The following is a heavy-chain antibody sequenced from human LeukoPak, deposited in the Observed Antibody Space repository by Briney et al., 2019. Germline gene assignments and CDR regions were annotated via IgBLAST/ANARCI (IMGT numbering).Heavy chain of an antibody. Sequence: GGSLRLSCTASGFTFSSYYMNWVRQAPGKGLEWVAFIRYDGSNKYYADSVKGRFTISRDNSKNTLYLQMNSLRAEDTAVYYCTTENWGRGDYWGQGTLITVSS. CDR1: GFTFSSYY. D-gene: IGHD3-16*01. CDR3: TTENWGRGDY. J-gene: IGHJ4*02. V-gene: IGHV3-30*02. CDR2: IRYDGSNK.